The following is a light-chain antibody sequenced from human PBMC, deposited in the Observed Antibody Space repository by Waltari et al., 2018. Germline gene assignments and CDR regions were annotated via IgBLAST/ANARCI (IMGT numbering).Light chain of an antibody. CDR3: QQYNTWPPYT. V-gene: IGKV3-15*01. CDR1: QSVSSD. CDR2: GAS. Sequence: EIVMTQSPATLSVSPGDRVTLSCRASQSVSSDLAWYQQKPGQAPRLLIYGASTRATGIPARFSGSGSGTEFTLTISSMQSEDFAVYYCQQYNTWPPYTFGQGTKLE. J-gene: IGKJ2*01.